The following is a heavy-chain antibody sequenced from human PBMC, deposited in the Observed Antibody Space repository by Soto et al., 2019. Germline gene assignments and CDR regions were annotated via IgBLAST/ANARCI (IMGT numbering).Heavy chain of an antibody. Sequence: QVQLVESGGGLVKPGGSLRLSCAASGFTFSDYYMSWIRQAPGKGLEWVSYISSSSSTIYYADSVKGRFTISRDNAKNSLYLQMNSLRDEDTAVYYCARDLDYYDSSGYYSGYWGQGTLVTVSS. CDR1: GFTFSDYY. V-gene: IGHV3-11*04. CDR2: ISSSSSTI. D-gene: IGHD3-22*01. J-gene: IGHJ4*02. CDR3: ARDLDYYDSSGYYSGY.